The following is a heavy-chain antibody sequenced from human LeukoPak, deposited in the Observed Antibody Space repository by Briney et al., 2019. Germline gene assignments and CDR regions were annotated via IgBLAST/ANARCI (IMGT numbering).Heavy chain of an antibody. CDR2: IYYSGST. CDR1: GGSISSGGYY. CDR3: ARTDTAMVMDY. J-gene: IGHJ4*02. D-gene: IGHD5-18*01. V-gene: IGHV4-31*03. Sequence: PSETLSLTCTVSGGSISSGGYYWSWIRQHPGKGLEWTGYIYYSGSTYYNPSLKSRVTISVDTSKNQFSLKLSSVTAADTAVYYCARTDTAMVMDYWGQGTLVTVSS.